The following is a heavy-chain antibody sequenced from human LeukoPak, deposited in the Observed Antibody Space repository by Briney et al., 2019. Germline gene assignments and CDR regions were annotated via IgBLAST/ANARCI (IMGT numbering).Heavy chain of an antibody. Sequence: GGSLRLSCAASGFTFSSYAMSWVRQAPGKGLEWVSAISGSGGGTYYADSVKGRFTISRDNSKNTLYLQMNSLRAEDTAVYYCAKDLYSSSSGWFDPWGQGTLVTVSS. D-gene: IGHD6-13*01. V-gene: IGHV3-23*01. CDR3: AKDLYSSSSGWFDP. CDR1: GFTFSSYA. J-gene: IGHJ5*02. CDR2: ISGSGGGT.